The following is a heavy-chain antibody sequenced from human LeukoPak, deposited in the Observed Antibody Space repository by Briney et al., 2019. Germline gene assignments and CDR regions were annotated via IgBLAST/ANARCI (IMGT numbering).Heavy chain of an antibody. Sequence: PGGSLRLSCAASGLTFSSYAMIWVRQAPGKGLEWVSGISGGGGTTFYADSVKGRFTISRDNSKSTLYLQMNSLRAEDTAVYFCTKGPNIVVVRDWFDPWGQGTLVTVSS. CDR1: GLTFSSYA. D-gene: IGHD2-2*01. CDR3: TKGPNIVVVRDWFDP. J-gene: IGHJ5*02. CDR2: ISGGGGTT. V-gene: IGHV3-23*01.